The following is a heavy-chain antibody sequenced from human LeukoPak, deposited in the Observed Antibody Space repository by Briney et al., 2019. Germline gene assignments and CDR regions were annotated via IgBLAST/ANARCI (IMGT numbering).Heavy chain of an antibody. CDR3: ARATDYYDSSGPIRLRCYYYYGIDV. Sequence: ASVKVSCKASGYTFTSYGISWVRQAPGQGLEWMGWISAYNGNTNYAQKLQGRVTMTTDTSTSTAYMELRSLRSDDTAVYYCARATDYYDSSGPIRLRCYYYYGIDVWGQGTTVTVSS. V-gene: IGHV1-18*01. CDR1: GYTFTSYG. D-gene: IGHD3-22*01. J-gene: IGHJ6*02. CDR2: ISAYNGNT.